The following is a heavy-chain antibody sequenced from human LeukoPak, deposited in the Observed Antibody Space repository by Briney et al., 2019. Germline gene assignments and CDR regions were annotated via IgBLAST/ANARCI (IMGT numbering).Heavy chain of an antibody. V-gene: IGHV3-21*01. J-gene: IGHJ4*02. CDR3: ATPQIDATVTTDWYFDY. Sequence: PGGSLRLSCAASGFTFSSYSMNWVRQAPGKGLEWVSSISSSSSYIYYADSVKGRFTITRDNAKNSLYLQMNSLRAEDTAVYYCATPQIDATVTTDWYFDYWGEGALVTDSP. CDR1: GFTFSSYS. CDR2: ISSSSSYI. D-gene: IGHD4-17*01.